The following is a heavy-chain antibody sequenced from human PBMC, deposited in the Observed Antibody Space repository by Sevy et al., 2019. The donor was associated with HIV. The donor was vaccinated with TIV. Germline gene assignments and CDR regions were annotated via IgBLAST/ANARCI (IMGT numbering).Heavy chain of an antibody. CDR2: VSSSSGYI. CDR3: ARGHVVVPGAAPYYHYHMDV. V-gene: IGHV3-21*01. J-gene: IGHJ6*03. D-gene: IGHD2-2*01. Sequence: GGSLRLSCAASGFIFSTYSVNWVRQAPGKGLEWVSSVSSSSGYIYYADSVKGRFTISRDNAKNSLYLEMNSLRAEDTAVYFCARGHVVVPGAAPYYHYHMDVWGKGTTVTVSS. CDR1: GFIFSTYS.